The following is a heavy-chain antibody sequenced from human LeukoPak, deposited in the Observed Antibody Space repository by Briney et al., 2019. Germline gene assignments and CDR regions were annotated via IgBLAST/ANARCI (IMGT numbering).Heavy chain of an antibody. CDR1: GYTFTGYY. J-gene: IGHJ5*02. D-gene: IGHD3-3*01. Sequence: GASVKVSCKASGYTFTGYYMHWVRQAPGQGLEWMGWINPNSGGASYTQKFQGRVTMSRDTSISTAYMELSTLRSDDTAVYYCARDSLLYDFWSGYYTAWGQGTLVTVSS. CDR2: INPNSGGA. V-gene: IGHV1-2*02. CDR3: ARDSLLYDFWSGYYTA.